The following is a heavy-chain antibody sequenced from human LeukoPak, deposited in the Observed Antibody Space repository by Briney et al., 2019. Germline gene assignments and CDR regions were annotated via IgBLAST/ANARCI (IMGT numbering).Heavy chain of an antibody. D-gene: IGHD2-15*01. CDR1: RFIFSSYW. J-gene: IGHJ4*02. CDR3: ARNVGWFRFDY. Sequence: PGGSLRLSCATSRFIFSSYWMTWVRRTPGKGLEWVASINQDGSDKYYVDSVKGRFTISRDNAKNSLYLQMNSLRAEDTAVYYCARNVGWFRFDYWGQGTLVTVSS. V-gene: IGHV3-7*03. CDR2: INQDGSDK.